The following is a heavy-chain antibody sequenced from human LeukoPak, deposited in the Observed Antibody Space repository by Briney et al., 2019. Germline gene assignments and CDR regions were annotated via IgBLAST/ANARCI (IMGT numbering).Heavy chain of an antibody. CDR3: ACKAAYYYDSSGYYSPFDY. CDR1: GGTFSSYA. V-gene: IGHV1-69*05. J-gene: IGHJ4*02. D-gene: IGHD3-22*01. Sequence: SVNVSCKASGGTFSSYAISWVRQAPGQGLEWMGGIIPIFGTANYAQKFQGRVTITTDESTSTAYMELSSLRSEDTAVYYCACKAAYYYDSSGYYSPFDYWGQGTLVTVSS. CDR2: IIPIFGTA.